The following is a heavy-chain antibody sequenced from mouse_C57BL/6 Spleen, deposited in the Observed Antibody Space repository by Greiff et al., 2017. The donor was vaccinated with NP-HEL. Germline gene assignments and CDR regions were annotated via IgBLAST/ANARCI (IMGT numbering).Heavy chain of an antibody. CDR3: AIEGDSAGLYYYARDD. V-gene: IGHV1-74*01. D-gene: IGHD3-2*02. J-gene: IGHJ4*01. CDR2: IHPSDSDT. Sequence: QVQLQQPGAELVKPGASVKVSCKASGYTFTSYWMHWVKQRPGQGLEWIGRIHPSDSDTNYNQKFKGKATLTVDKSSSPAYIQLSRLTSEDSADYDCAIEGDSAGLYYYARDDWGQGTSVTVSS. CDR1: GYTFTSYW.